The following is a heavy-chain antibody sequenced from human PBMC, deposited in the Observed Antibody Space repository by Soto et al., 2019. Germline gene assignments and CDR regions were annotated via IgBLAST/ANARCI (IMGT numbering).Heavy chain of an antibody. CDR1: GGSISSGGYS. Sequence: QLQLQESGSGLVKPSQTLSLTCAVSGGSISSGGYSWSWIRQPPGKGLEWIGYIYHSGSTYYNPSLKSRVTISVDRSTNPFSLKLRSVTAADTAVYYDARNGGNSVKGLRNWGQGTLVTVSS. CDR2: IYHSGST. J-gene: IGHJ4*02. V-gene: IGHV4-30-2*01. D-gene: IGHD2-21*02. CDR3: ARNGGNSVKGLRN.